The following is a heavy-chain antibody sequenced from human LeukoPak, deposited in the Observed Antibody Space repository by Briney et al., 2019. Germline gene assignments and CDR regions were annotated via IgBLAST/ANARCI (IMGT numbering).Heavy chain of an antibody. V-gene: IGHV4-4*07. CDR1: GGSISSYY. D-gene: IGHD3-10*01. Sequence: PSETLSLTCTVSGGSISSYYWSWIRQPAGKGLEWIGRIYTSGSTNYNPSLKSRVTMSVDTSKNQFSLKLSSVTAADTAVYYCARDLGYYGSGSYFPDAFDIWGQGTMVTVSS. CDR2: IYTSGST. J-gene: IGHJ3*02. CDR3: ARDLGYYGSGSYFPDAFDI.